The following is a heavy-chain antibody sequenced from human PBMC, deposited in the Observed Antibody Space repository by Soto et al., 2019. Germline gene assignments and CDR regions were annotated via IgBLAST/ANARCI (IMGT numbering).Heavy chain of an antibody. D-gene: IGHD2-21*02. CDR3: ARDRGSGDCAGY. CDR1: GGTFSSYT. Sequence: QVQLVQSGAEVKKPGSSVKVSCKASGGTFSSYTISWVRQAPGQGLEWMGRIIPILGIANYAQKFQGRVTITEDKSTRTAYMELSSLRSEDTAVYYCARDRGSGDCAGYWGQGTLVTVSS. V-gene: IGHV1-69*08. J-gene: IGHJ4*02. CDR2: IIPILGIA.